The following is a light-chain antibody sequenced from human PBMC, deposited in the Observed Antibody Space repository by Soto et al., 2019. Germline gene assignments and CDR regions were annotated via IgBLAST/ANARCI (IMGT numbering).Light chain of an antibody. CDR2: RNN. V-gene: IGLV1-47*01. Sequence: QLVLTQPPSASGTPAQRVTISCSGSSSNIGSNYVYWYQQLPGTAPKLLIYRNNQRPSGVPDRFSGSKSGTSASLAISGLRSEDEADYYCAAWDDSLSVVFGGGTKVTVL. CDR1: SSNIGSNY. J-gene: IGLJ2*01. CDR3: AAWDDSLSVV.